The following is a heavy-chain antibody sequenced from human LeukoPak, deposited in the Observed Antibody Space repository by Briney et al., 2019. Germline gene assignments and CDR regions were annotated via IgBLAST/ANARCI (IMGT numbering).Heavy chain of an antibody. CDR3: VRELTVAVAGSRSGPWGKVAPATIRREYYFDY. CDR1: GGSISSSSYY. J-gene: IGHJ4*02. D-gene: IGHD6-19*01. CDR2: IYYSGST. Sequence: SETLSLTCTVSGGSISSSSYYWGWIRQPPGKGLEWIGSIYYSGSTYYNPSVKSRVTISLDTSKNQFSLRLSSVTAADTAVYYCVRELTVAVAGSRSGPWGKVAPATIRREYYFDYWGQGTLVTVSS. V-gene: IGHV4-39*07.